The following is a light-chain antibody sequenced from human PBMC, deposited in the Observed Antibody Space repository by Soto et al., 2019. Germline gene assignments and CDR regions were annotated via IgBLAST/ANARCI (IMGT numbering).Light chain of an antibody. J-gene: IGLJ2*01. CDR1: CSDVGSYNL. CDR2: EGS. CDR3: CSYAGSSTLV. Sequence: QSALTQPASVSGSPGQSITISCTGTCSDVGSYNLVSWYQQHPGKAPKLMIYEGSKRPSGVSNRFSGSKSGNTASLTISGLQAEDEADYYCCSYAGSSTLVFGGGTKLTVL. V-gene: IGLV2-23*01.